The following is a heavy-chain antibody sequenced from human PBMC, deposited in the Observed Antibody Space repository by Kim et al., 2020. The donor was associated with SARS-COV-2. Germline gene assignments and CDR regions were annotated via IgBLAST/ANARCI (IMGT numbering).Heavy chain of an antibody. CDR1: GFSFTDYH. D-gene: IGHD5-12*01. Sequence: ASVKVSCKSSGFSFTDYHIHWVRQAPGEGLEWMGRINPNSGGTEYAPRFQGRVTMTLDTSIRTAYMELSSLTSDDTAVYFCVSGFDSYDLDYYGQGTL. CDR3: VSGFDSYDLDY. V-gene: IGHV1-2*06. J-gene: IGHJ4*02. CDR2: INPNSGGT.